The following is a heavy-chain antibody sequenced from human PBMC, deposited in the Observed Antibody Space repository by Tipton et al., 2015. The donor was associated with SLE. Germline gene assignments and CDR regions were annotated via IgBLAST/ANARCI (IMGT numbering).Heavy chain of an antibody. CDR2: ISYDGSNK. J-gene: IGHJ4*02. CDR3: ARGQRVIGSGSHY. Sequence: SLRLSYAASGFTFSSYAMHWVRQAPGKGLEWVAVISYDGSNKYYADSVKGRFTISRDNSKNTLYLQMNSLRAEDTAVYYCARGQRVIGSGSHYWGQGTLVTVSS. V-gene: IGHV3-30*04. CDR1: GFTFSSYA. D-gene: IGHD3-10*01.